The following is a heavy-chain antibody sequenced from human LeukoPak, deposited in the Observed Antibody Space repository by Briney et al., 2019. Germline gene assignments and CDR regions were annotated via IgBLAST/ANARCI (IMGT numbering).Heavy chain of an antibody. CDR2: IKEDGSEK. CDR3: ATCPSDKYDDDHPDY. V-gene: IGHV3-7*01. J-gene: IGHJ4*02. D-gene: IGHD3-3*01. Sequence: GGSLRLSCAASGFMFNNSWMSWVRQAPGKGLEWVANIKEDGSEKYYVDSVKGRFTISRDNAKNLLYLQMNSLRAEDTAVYYCATCPSDKYDDDHPDYWGQGSLVTVSS. CDR1: GFMFNNSW.